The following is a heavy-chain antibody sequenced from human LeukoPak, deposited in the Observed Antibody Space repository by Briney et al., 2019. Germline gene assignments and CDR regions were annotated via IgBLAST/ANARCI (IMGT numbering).Heavy chain of an antibody. CDR3: ERDDRYFDY. CDR2: ISWNSGSI. V-gene: IGHV3-9*01. J-gene: IGHJ4*02. CDR1: GFTFDDYA. Sequence: GGSLRLSCAASGFTFDDYAMHWVRQAPGKGLEWVSGISWNSGSIGYAGSVKGRFTISRDNAKNSLYLQMNSLRAEDTAVYYCERDDRYFDYWGQGTLVTVSS.